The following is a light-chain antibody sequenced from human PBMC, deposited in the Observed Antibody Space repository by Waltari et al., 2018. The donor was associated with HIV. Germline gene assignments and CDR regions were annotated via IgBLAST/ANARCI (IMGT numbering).Light chain of an antibody. V-gene: IGLV10-54*04. CDR3: SAWDSSLNGWV. Sequence: QAGLTQPPSMSTGLGQTATLTCSGDNNNAVYQGVPWVQHRQGHPPKLLSHRNNNRPSGISDRFSAFRSGDTAFLTISGLQSEDEADYFCSAWDSSLNGWVFGGGTQLTLL. J-gene: IGLJ3*02. CDR2: RNN. CDR1: NNNAVYQG.